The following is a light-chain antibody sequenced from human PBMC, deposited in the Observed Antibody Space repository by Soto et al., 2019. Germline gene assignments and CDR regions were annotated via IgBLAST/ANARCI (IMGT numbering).Light chain of an antibody. J-gene: IGKJ1*01. CDR1: QSINSR. Sequence: DILMTQSPSTLSASVGDRVTITCRASQSINSRLAWYQLKPGKAPNLLIYEASTLQSGVPSRFSGSGSGTESTLTISSRQPEDFATYICQQYNTDSRMWAFGQGTKVEVK. CDR3: QQYNTDSRMWA. CDR2: EAS. V-gene: IGKV1-5*03.